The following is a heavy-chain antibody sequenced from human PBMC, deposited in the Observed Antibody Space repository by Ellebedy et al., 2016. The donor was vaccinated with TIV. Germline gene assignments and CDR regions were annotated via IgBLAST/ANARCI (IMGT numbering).Heavy chain of an antibody. V-gene: IGHV3-7*01. J-gene: IGHJ4*02. CDR3: VRDVFGGFFDY. Sequence: PGGSLRLSCAASGFSFSNYWTAWVRQAPGKGLEWVANIKQDESEKYYVDSVKGRFTISRDNAMNLLYLQMNSLGDEDTAMYYCVRDVFGGFFDYWGQGTLVTVSS. D-gene: IGHD3-10*01. CDR1: GFSFSNYW. CDR2: IKQDESEK.